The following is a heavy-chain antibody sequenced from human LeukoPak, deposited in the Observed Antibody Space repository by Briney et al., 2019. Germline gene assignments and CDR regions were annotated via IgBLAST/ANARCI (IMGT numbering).Heavy chain of an antibody. CDR3: ARGRPNDFWSGQGCYFDY. V-gene: IGHV1-69*05. Sequence: ASVKVSCRASGDTFTGHHMHWVRQAPGQGLEWMGGIIPIFGTANYAQKFQGRVTITTDESTSTAYMELSSLRSEDTAVYYCARGRPNDFWSGQGCYFDYWGQGTLVTVSS. CDR2: IIPIFGTA. CDR1: GDTFTGHH. D-gene: IGHD3-3*01. J-gene: IGHJ4*02.